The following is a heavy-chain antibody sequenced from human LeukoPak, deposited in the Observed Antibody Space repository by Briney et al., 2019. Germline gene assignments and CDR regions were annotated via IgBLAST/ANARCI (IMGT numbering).Heavy chain of an antibody. CDR1: GFTFSNYS. CDR2: ISTTSSHT. J-gene: IGHJ4*02. V-gene: IGHV3-21*01. Sequence: GGSLRLSCAASGFTFSNYSMNWVRQAPGKGLEWVSSISTTSSHTYYTDSAKGRFTVSRDYAKNPLFLQMTNLRAEDTAVYYCARVAYGDYYLDYWGQGTLVTVSS. CDR3: ARVAYGDYYLDY. D-gene: IGHD4-17*01.